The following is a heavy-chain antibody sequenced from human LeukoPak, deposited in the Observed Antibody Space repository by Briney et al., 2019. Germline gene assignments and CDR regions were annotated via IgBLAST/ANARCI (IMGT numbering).Heavy chain of an antibody. CDR2: ISSSSSTI. Sequence: HSGGSLRLSCAVSGFTSSAYSMNWVRQAPGKGLEWVSYISSSSSTIYYADSVKGRFTISRDKAKNSLNLQMNSLRAEDTAVYYCVRNFQGMDVWGQGTTVTVSS. CDR3: VRNFQGMDV. D-gene: IGHD1-7*01. J-gene: IGHJ6*02. CDR1: GFTSSAYS. V-gene: IGHV3-48*01.